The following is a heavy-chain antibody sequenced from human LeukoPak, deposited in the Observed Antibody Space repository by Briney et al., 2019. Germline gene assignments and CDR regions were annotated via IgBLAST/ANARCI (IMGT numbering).Heavy chain of an antibody. CDR2: IKSKTDGGTI. V-gene: IGHV3-15*01. CDR3: TTDLSELDDSGYYAKYFHH. D-gene: IGHD3-22*01. CDR1: GFTFSKVW. Sequence: GGSVRLSRAASGFTFSKVWMSWVRQAPGKGLEWVGRIKSKTDGGTIDYAAPVKGRFTISRDDSKDTLSLQMNSLKTEDTAVYYCTTDLSELDDSGYYAKYFHHWGQGTLVSVSS. J-gene: IGHJ1*01.